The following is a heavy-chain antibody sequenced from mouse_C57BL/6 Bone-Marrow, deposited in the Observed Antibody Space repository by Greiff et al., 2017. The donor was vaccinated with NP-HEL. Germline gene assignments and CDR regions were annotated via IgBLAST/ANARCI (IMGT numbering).Heavy chain of an antibody. CDR1: GYTFTSYW. D-gene: IGHD2-5*01. CDR3: ASYSNSFAY. J-gene: IGHJ3*01. CDR2: IHPNSGST. V-gene: IGHV1-64*01. Sequence: QVQLKQPGAELVKPGASVKLSCKASGYTFTSYWMHWVKQRPGQGLEWIGMIHPNSGSTNYNEKFKSKATLTVDKSSSTAYMQLSSLTSEDSAVYYCASYSNSFAYWGQGTLVTVSA.